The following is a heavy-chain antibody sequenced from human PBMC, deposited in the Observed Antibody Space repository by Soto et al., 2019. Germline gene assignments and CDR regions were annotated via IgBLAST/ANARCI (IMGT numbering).Heavy chain of an antibody. CDR1: MTSSPVD. V-gene: IGHV4-39*01. CDR3: ARHADWFDP. J-gene: IGHJ5*02. CDR2: VYYSGAT. Sequence: MTSSPVDVGLNHQPPGKGLEWIGTVYYSGATYYNPLLRGRLTVSADTSKNYFSLRLTSVTAADTAVCYCARHADWFDPWAQGLPVTVSS.